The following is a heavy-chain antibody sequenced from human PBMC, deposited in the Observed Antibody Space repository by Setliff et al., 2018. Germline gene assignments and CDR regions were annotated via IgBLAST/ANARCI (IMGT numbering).Heavy chain of an antibody. CDR2: INAGNGNT. CDR1: GYTFTSYA. Sequence: GASVKVSCKASGYTFTSYAMHWVRQAPGQRLEWMGWINAGNGNTKYSQKFQGRVTITRDTSASTAYMELRSLRSDDTAVYYCARDPSLYCGSTSCSPHWFDPWGQGTLVTVSS. D-gene: IGHD2-2*01. CDR3: ARDPSLYCGSTSCSPHWFDP. J-gene: IGHJ5*02. V-gene: IGHV1-3*01.